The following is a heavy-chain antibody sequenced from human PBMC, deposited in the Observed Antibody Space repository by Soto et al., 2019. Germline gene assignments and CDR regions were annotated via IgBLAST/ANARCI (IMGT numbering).Heavy chain of an antibody. V-gene: IGHV3-66*01. J-gene: IGHJ4*02. CDR2: IFSNGDT. CDR3: ARDGTYNWV. Sequence: ELQLVESGGGLVQPGGSLRLSCAASGFTVSNNYVRWVRQAPGKGLEWVSLIFSNGDTRYAYSVKGRFTISRDSSSNTLYLQMNSLRVEDTALYYCARDGTYNWVGGQGIHVTVSS. CDR1: GFTVSNNY. D-gene: IGHD1-1*01.